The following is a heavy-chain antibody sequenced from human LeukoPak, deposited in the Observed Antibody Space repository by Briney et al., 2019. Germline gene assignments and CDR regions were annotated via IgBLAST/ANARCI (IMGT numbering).Heavy chain of an antibody. Sequence: PSETLSLTCTVSGGSISSSSYYWGWIRQPPGKGLEWIGRIYTSGSTDYNPSLQSRVTISVDASKNQFSLRLSSVTAADTAVYYCARVTVGVRGLHFDLWGQGILFTVSS. CDR1: GGSISSSSYY. V-gene: IGHV4-39*07. D-gene: IGHD3-10*01. CDR2: IYTSGST. CDR3: ARVTVGVRGLHFDL. J-gene: IGHJ4*02.